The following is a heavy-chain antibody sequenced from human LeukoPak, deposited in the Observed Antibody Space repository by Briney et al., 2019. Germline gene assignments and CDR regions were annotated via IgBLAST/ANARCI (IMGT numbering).Heavy chain of an antibody. J-gene: IGHJ4*02. D-gene: IGHD3-16*01. CDR3: ARSRRGRGIYYFDY. CDR1: GGSFSGYY. CDR2: INHSGST. Sequence: SETLSLTCAVYGGSFSGYYWSWIRQPPGKGLEWIGEINHSGSTNYNPSLKSRVTISADTSKNQFSLKLSSVTAADTAVYYCARSRRGRGIYYFDYWGQGTLVTVSS. V-gene: IGHV4-34*01.